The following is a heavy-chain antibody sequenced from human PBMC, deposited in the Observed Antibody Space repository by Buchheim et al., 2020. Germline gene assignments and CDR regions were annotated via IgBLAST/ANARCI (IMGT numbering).Heavy chain of an antibody. CDR2: ISAAGFTI. J-gene: IGHJ4*02. Sequence: EVQLVESGGGLVQPGGSLRLSCVSSGFTFSGYSLNWVRQAPGRGLEWVSYISAAGFTIYYADSVKGRFTISKDNARNSLYLQMSNLRAEDTALYYCARAPSHAGYSSGWPYYFDYWGQGTL. CDR3: ARAPSHAGYSSGWPYYFDY. V-gene: IGHV3-48*04. CDR1: GFTFSGYS. D-gene: IGHD6-19*01.